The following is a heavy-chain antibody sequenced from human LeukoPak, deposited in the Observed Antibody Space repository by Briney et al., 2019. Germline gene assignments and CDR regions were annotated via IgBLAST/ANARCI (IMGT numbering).Heavy chain of an antibody. CDR2: ITGNGGRA. CDR1: GLTFNNYA. V-gene: IGHV3-23*01. CDR3: TTDPNGDYIGAFGP. D-gene: IGHD2-21*02. J-gene: IGHJ5*02. Sequence: GGSLRLSCAASGLTFNNYAMTWVRQAPGKGLEWVSSITGNGGRAVYTDSVKGWFTISRDNSKNTLFLHMNSLRVEDTASYFCTTDPNGDYIGAFGPWGQGTLVTVSS.